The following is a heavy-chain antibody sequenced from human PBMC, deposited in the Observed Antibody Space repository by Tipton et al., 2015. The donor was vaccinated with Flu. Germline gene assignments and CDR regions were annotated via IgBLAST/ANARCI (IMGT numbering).Heavy chain of an antibody. CDR1: GYSISNGYH. D-gene: IGHD4-23*01. CDR2: IYQSGVT. J-gene: IGHJ2*01. V-gene: IGHV4-38-2*01. CDR3: ARRGPTVATSSGWYFEL. Sequence: TLSLTCDVSGYSISNGYHWGWIRQTPGKGLEWIGNIYQSGVTFYSPSLRSRVTISVDTSKNQFFLNLRSVTAADTAVYYCARRGPTVATSSGWYFELWGRGTRVTVSS.